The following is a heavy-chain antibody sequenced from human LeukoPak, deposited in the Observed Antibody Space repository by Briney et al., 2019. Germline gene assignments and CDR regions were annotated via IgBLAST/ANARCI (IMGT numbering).Heavy chain of an antibody. V-gene: IGHV4-59*01. CDR3: VSGGSYLAK. CDR1: GGSISSY. CDR2: IYFSGTT. Sequence: PSETLSLTCTVSGGSISSYWSWIRQSPGKGLEWIGYIYFSGTTNYNPSLKSRLTITIDTSRNQFSLKLSSVTAADTAIYYCVSGGSYLAKWGQGTLVTVSS. D-gene: IGHD3-10*01. J-gene: IGHJ4*02.